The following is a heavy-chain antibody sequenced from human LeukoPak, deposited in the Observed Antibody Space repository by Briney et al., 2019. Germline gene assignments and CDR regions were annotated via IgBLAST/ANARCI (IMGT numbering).Heavy chain of an antibody. CDR3: AREGEVADSWIGAFDV. J-gene: IGHJ3*01. Sequence: GGSDRLSCSASGFTFSSYAMHWVRQAPGKELEWVSAISDSGGSTYYADSVRGRFTVSRDNSKNTVFLQMNSLRVEDTAIYYCAREGEVADSWIGAFDVWGQGTMLTVSP. D-gene: IGHD6-19*01. CDR2: ISDSGGST. V-gene: IGHV3-23*01. CDR1: GFTFSSYA.